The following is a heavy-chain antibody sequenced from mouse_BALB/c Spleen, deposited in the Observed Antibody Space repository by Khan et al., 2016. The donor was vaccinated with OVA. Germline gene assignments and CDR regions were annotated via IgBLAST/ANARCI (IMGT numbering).Heavy chain of an antibody. Sequence: QVQLKESGPGLVAPSQSLSITCTASGFSLTTYGVHWVRQPPGKGLEWLGVIWAGGDTNYNSALMSRLSISKDNSKSHAFLKLISLQNDDTAVYYCSRFYDGYYYTVDYWGQGTSVTVSS. D-gene: IGHD2-3*01. V-gene: IGHV2-9*02. CDR2: IWAGGDT. CDR3: SRFYDGYYYTVDY. CDR1: GFSLTTYG. J-gene: IGHJ4*01.